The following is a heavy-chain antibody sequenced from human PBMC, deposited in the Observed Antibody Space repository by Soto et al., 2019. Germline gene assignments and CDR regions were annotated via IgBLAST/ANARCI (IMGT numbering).Heavy chain of an antibody. Sequence: GGSLRLSCAASGFTFSSYAMSWVRPAPGKGLEWVSAISGSGGSTYYADSVKGRFTISRDNAKNTLYLQMNSLRAEDTAVYYCAKMYYSDSSGYYFGAFDIWGQGTMVTVSS. CDR1: GFTFSSYA. J-gene: IGHJ3*02. CDR2: ISGSGGST. V-gene: IGHV3-23*01. CDR3: AKMYYSDSSGYYFGAFDI. D-gene: IGHD3-22*01.